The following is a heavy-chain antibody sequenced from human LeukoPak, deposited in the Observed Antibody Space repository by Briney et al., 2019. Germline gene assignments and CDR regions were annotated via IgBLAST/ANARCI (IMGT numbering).Heavy chain of an antibody. Sequence: ASVKVSCKASGYTFTSYYMHWVRQAPGQGLEWMGIINPSGGSTSYAQKFQGRVTMTRDTSTSTVYMELSSLRSEDTAVYYCASGPSFTIFGVGGYMDVWGKGTTVTVSS. J-gene: IGHJ6*03. CDR1: GYTFTSYY. V-gene: IGHV1-46*01. CDR3: ASGPSFTIFGVGGYMDV. CDR2: INPSGGST. D-gene: IGHD3-3*01.